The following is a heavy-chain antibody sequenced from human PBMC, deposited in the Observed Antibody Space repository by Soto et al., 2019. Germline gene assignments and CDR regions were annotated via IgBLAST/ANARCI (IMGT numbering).Heavy chain of an antibody. CDR1: GFTFSSYA. Sequence: PGGSLRLSCAASGFTFSSYAMSWVRQAPGKRLEWVSAISGSVGSTYYADSVKGRFTIPRDNSKNTLYLQMNSLRAEDTAVYYCAKELHTSSGWSQVIYWGQGTLVTVSS. J-gene: IGHJ4*02. V-gene: IGHV3-23*01. CDR2: ISGSVGST. D-gene: IGHD6-19*01. CDR3: AKELHTSSGWSQVIY.